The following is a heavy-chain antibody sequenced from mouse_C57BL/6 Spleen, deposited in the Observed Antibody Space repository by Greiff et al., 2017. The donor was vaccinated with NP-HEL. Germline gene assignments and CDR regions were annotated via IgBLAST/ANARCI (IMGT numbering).Heavy chain of an antibody. J-gene: IGHJ2*01. D-gene: IGHD4-1*02. CDR2: INPNNGGT. Sequence: VQLQQSGPELVKPGASVKISCKASGYTFTDYYMNWVKQSHGKSLEWIGDINPNNGGTSYNQKFKGKATLTVDKSSSTAYMELRSLTSEDSAVYYCAREETTGRDYFDYWGQGTTLTVSS. V-gene: IGHV1-26*01. CDR1: GYTFTDYY. CDR3: AREETTGRDYFDY.